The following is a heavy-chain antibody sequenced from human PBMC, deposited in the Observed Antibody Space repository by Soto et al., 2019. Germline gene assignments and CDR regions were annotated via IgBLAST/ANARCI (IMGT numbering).Heavy chain of an antibody. CDR2: IFSNDEK. D-gene: IGHD6-19*01. CDR1: GFSLSNARMG. CDR3: ARAYIAVAGRMFDY. V-gene: IGHV2-26*01. J-gene: IGHJ4*02. Sequence: QVTLKESGPVLVKPTETLTLTCTVSGFSLSNARMGVSWIRQPPGKALEWLAHIFSNDEKCYSTSLKSRLTNSKHTSKSQVVLTMTNMDPVDTATYYCARAYIAVAGRMFDYWGQGTLVTVSS.